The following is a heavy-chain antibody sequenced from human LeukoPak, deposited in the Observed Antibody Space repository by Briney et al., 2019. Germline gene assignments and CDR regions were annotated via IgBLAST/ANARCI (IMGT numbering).Heavy chain of an antibody. CDR3: ARDGPWDY. V-gene: IGHV3-23*01. Sequence: GGSLRLSCGASGFTFSRYAMSWVRQAPGKGLQWVSEIGGSGGAIYYADSVKGRFTISRDNAKNSLYLHMNSLRAEDTAVYYCARDGPWDYWGQGTLVTVSS. CDR1: GFTFSRYA. J-gene: IGHJ4*02. CDR2: IGGSGGAI.